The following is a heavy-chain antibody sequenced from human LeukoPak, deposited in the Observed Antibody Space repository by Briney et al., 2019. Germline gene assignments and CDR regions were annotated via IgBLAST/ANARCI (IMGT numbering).Heavy chain of an antibody. D-gene: IGHD3-22*01. Sequence: GGSLRLSCAASGFTVSSNYMSWVRQAPGKGLEWVSVISGSGDTTYYADSVKGRFTISRDNSKNTLYLQMNSLRAEDTAVYYCARKGYDGSDYDLDYWGQGALVTVSS. CDR1: GFTVSSNY. CDR3: ARKGYDGSDYDLDY. CDR2: ISGSGDTT. V-gene: IGHV3-53*01. J-gene: IGHJ4*02.